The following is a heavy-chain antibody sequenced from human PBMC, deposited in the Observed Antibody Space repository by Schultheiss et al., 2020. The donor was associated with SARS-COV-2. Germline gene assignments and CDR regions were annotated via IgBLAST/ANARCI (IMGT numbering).Heavy chain of an antibody. V-gene: IGHV1-18*04. CDR2: ISAYSGGT. Sequence: ASVKVSCKASGYTFTSYGISWVRQAPGQGLEWMGWISAYSGGTNYARRFQGRVTMIRDWSTPTVNMELTRLRSDDTAVYYCARQYCSGGSCYTPLSYWGQGTLVTVSS. CDR3: ARQYCSGGSCYTPLSY. D-gene: IGHD2-15*01. J-gene: IGHJ4*02. CDR1: GYTFTSYG.